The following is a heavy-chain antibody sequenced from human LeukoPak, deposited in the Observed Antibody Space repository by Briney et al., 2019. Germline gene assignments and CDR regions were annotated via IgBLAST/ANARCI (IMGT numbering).Heavy chain of an antibody. CDR2: IDWDDDK. Sequence: SGPTLVNPTQTLTLTCTFSGFSLSTSGMCVSWIRQPPGKALEWLARIDWDDDKYYSTSLKTRLTISKDTSKNQVVLTMTNMDAVDTATYYCARIAAAGRGTDYWGQGTLVTVSS. CDR3: ARIAAAGRGTDY. CDR1: GFSLSTSGMC. J-gene: IGHJ4*02. V-gene: IGHV2-70*11. D-gene: IGHD6-13*01.